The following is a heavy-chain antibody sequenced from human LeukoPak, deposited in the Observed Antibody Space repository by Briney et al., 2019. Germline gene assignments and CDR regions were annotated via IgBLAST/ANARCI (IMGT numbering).Heavy chain of an antibody. Sequence: PSETLSLTCTVSGSSISSYYWSWIRQPAGKGLEWIGRIYTSGSTNYNPSLKSRVTISVDKSKNQFSLKLSSVTAADTAVYYCARDLYTSGSSHYYYYMAVWGNGTTVTVSS. CDR3: ARDLYTSGSSHYYYYMAV. CDR1: GSSISSYY. CDR2: IYTSGST. V-gene: IGHV4-4*07. D-gene: IGHD3-10*01. J-gene: IGHJ6*03.